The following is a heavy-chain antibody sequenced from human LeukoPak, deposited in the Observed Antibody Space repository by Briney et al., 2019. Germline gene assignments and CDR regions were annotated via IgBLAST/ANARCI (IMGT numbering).Heavy chain of an antibody. V-gene: IGHV1-2*06. CDR1: GYTLTGYY. J-gene: IGHJ5*02. D-gene: IGHD6-13*01. CDR2: INPNSGGT. CDR3: ARDRIWRSSSSWFDP. Sequence: ASVKVSCKASGYTLTGYYMHWVRQAPGQGLEWMGRINPNSGGTNYAQKFQGRVTMTRDTSISTAYMELSRLRSDDTAVYYCARDRIWRSSSSWFDPWGQGTLVTVSS.